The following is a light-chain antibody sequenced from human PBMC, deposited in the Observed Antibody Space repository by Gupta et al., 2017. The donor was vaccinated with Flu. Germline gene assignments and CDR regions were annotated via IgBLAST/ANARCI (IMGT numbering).Light chain of an antibody. CDR3: QQYNSFPYT. CDR2: LAS. Sequence: DIQMTQSPSTLSASVGDRVTITCRASQTNSTWLAWYQQKPGKVPKLLIYLASSLESGVPSRFSGSGSGTEFTLTISALQPDDFATYYCQQYNSFPYTFGQGTKLEIK. J-gene: IGKJ2*01. V-gene: IGKV1-5*03. CDR1: QTNSTW.